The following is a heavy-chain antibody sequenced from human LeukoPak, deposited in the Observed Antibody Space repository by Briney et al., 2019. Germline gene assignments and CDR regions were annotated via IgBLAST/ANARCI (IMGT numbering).Heavy chain of an antibody. D-gene: IGHD5-18*01. V-gene: IGHV3-48*01. CDR3: ARDRAQWGYNYGD. CDR2: ISSGSSTI. Sequence: GGSLRLSCAASGFTFSSYSMNWVRQAPGKGREWVSYISSGSSTIYYADSVKGRFTISRDNAKNSLYLQMNSLRAEDTAVYYCARDRAQWGYNYGDWGQGTLVTVSS. J-gene: IGHJ4*02. CDR1: GFTFSSYS.